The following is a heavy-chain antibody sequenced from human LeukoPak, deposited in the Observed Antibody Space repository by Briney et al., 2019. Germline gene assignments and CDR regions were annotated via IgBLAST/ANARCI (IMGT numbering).Heavy chain of an antibody. J-gene: IGHJ6*03. Sequence: SETLSLTCAVYGGSFSGYYWSWIRQPPGKGLEWIGEINHSGSTNYNPSLKSRVTISVDTSKNQFSLKLSSVTAADTAVYYCPRRDYSSGWARNYYMEVWGKGTTVT. D-gene: IGHD6-19*01. V-gene: IGHV4-34*01. CDR1: GGSFSGYY. CDR2: INHSGST. CDR3: PRRDYSSGWARNYYMEV.